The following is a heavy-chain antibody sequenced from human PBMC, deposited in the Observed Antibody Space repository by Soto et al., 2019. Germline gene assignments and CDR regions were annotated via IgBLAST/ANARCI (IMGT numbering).Heavy chain of an antibody. CDR3: ARSAFVAYYYDYAMDV. D-gene: IGHD3-10*01. J-gene: IGHJ6*02. Sequence: GGSLRLSCAASGFTFSNYAMHCVRQAPGKGLEWVAVISYDGSNKYYADSVKGRLTISRDNSKNTLYLQMNSLRAEDTAVYYCARSAFVAYYYDYAMDVWGQGATVTVSS. V-gene: IGHV3-30-3*01. CDR2: ISYDGSNK. CDR1: GFTFSNYA.